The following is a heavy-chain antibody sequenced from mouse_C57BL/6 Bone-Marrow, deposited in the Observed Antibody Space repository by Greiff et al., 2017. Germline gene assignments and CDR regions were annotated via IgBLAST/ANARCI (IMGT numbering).Heavy chain of an antibody. V-gene: IGHV5-6*02. J-gene: IGHJ1*03. CDR3: ARRRIPHWYFGV. CDR1: GFTFSSYG. Sequence: EVKLQESGGDLVKPGGSLKLSCAASGFTFSSYGMSWVRQTPDKRLEWVATISSGGSYTYYPDSVKGRFTISRDNAKNTLYLQMSSLKSEDTAMYYCARRRIPHWYFGVWGTGTTVTVSS. CDR2: ISSGGSYT.